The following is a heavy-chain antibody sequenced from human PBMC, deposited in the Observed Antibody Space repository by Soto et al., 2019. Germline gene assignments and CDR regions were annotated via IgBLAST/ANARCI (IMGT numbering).Heavy chain of an antibody. D-gene: IGHD3-22*01. CDR2: ISAYNGNT. CDR3: ARETESSGYDAFDI. J-gene: IGHJ3*02. CDR1: GYTSTSYG. V-gene: IGHV1-18*01. Sequence: QVQLVQSGAEVKKPGASVKVSCKASGYTSTSYGISWVRQAPGQGLEWMGWISAYNGNTNYAQKLQGRVTMTTDTATSTADMELRSLRSDDTAVYYCARETESSGYDAFDIWGQGTMVTVSS.